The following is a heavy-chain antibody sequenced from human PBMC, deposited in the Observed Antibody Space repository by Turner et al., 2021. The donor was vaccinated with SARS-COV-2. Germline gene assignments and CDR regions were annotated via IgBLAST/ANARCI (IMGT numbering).Heavy chain of an antibody. V-gene: IGHV3-23*01. J-gene: IGHJ6*02. D-gene: IGHD2-2*01. CDR1: GFTFSSYA. CDR3: ARPFGTAVVPPS. CDR2: ISGSGGST. Sequence: EVQLLESGGGLVQPGGSLRLSCAASGFTFSSYAMSWVRQAPGKGLEWVSAISGSGGSTYYADSVKGRFPISRDSSKNTLYLQMNSLRAEDTAVYYCARPFGTAVVPPSWGQGTTVTVSS.